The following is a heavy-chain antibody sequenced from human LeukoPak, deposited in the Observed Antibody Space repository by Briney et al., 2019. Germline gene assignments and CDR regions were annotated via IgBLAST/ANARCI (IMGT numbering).Heavy chain of an antibody. CDR1: GGSISSYY. CDR3: ARGSGYYGRWFDP. D-gene: IGHD3-10*01. V-gene: IGHV4-59*12. CDR2: IYYSGST. J-gene: IGHJ5*02. Sequence: SETLSLTCTVSGGSISSYYWSWIRQPPGRGLEWIGYIYYSGSTNYNPSLKSRVTISVDTSKNHFSLKLSSVTAADTAVYYCARGSGYYGRWFDPWGQGTLVTVSS.